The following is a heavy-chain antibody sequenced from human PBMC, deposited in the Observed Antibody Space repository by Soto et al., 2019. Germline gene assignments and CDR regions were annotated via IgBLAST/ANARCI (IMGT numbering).Heavy chain of an antibody. J-gene: IGHJ5*02. CDR1: GFTFSSYA. Sequence: VQLLGSGGGLVQPGGSLRLSCAASGFTFSSYAMNWVRQIPGEGLEWVSGISDSGGSPYYADSVKGRFTISRDNSKNTLYLQMDSLRAEDTGVYYCARYALGLSPWWYNWFDRWGQGTLVSVSS. CDR3: ARYALGLSPWWYNWFDR. V-gene: IGHV3-23*01. CDR2: ISDSGGSP. D-gene: IGHD2-8*02.